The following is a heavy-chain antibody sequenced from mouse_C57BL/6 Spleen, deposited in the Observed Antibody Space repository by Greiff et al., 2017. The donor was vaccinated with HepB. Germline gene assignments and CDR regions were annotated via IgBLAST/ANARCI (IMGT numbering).Heavy chain of an antibody. Sequence: VKLQESGAELARPGASVKLSCKASGYTFTSYGISWVKQRTGQGLEWIGEIYPRSGNTYYNEKFKGKATLTADKSSSTAYMELRSLTSEDSAVYFCARDPITTVVEGHFDYWGQGTTLTVSS. CDR1: GYTFTSYG. D-gene: IGHD1-1*01. V-gene: IGHV1-81*01. CDR3: ARDPITTVVEGHFDY. CDR2: IYPRSGNT. J-gene: IGHJ2*01.